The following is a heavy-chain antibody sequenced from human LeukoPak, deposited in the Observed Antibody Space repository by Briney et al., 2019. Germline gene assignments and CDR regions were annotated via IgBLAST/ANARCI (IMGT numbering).Heavy chain of an antibody. CDR2: ISSSGSTI. D-gene: IGHD3-3*02. V-gene: IGHV3-11*01. CDR1: GFTFSDYY. CDR3: TKTGRIWGVLNNFYYMDV. Sequence: GGSLRLFCAASGFTFSDYYMSWIRQAPGKGLEWVSYISSSGSTIYYADSVKGRFTISRDNAKNSLYLQMNSLKTEDTAVYYCTKTGRIWGVLNNFYYMDVWGKGTTVTVSS. J-gene: IGHJ6*03.